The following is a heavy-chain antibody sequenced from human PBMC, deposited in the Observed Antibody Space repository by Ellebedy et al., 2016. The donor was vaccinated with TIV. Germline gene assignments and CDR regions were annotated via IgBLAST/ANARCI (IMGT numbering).Heavy chain of an antibody. J-gene: IGHJ4*02. Sequence: AASVTVSCKASGYPFATYGFTWVRQAPGEGFEWMGWISGYNGDTKYAQKFQGRVTMTTDRSTSTAHMEVRRLRSDDTAVYFCARDLVYIYGLYEFWGQGTQVTVSS. CDR1: GYPFATYG. D-gene: IGHD5-18*01. CDR2: ISGYNGDT. CDR3: ARDLVYIYGLYEF. V-gene: IGHV1-18*04.